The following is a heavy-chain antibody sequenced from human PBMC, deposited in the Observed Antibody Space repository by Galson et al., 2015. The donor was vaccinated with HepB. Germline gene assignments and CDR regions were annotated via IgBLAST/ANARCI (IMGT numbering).Heavy chain of an antibody. V-gene: IGHV3-74*01. CDR3: ARDLFSEPDY. CDR2: INSDGSST. Sequence: SLRLACAASGFTFSNYWMHWVRQAPGKGLVWVSRINSDGSSTVYADSVKGRFTLSRDNAKNTLYLQMNSLRAEDTAVYYCARDLFSEPDYWCQGTLVTVSS. J-gene: IGHJ4*02. CDR1: GFTFSNYW. D-gene: IGHD1-14*01.